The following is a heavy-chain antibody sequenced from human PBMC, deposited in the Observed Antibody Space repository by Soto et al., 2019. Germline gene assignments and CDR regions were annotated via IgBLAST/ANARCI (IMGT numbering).Heavy chain of an antibody. Sequence: SETLSLTCTVSGGSISSYYWSWIRQPPGKGLEWIGYIHYSGNTNYNPSLKSRVTISVDTSKNQFSLKLSSVTAADTALYYCARPRYFDWLAQEYNWFDPWGQGTLVTVSS. CDR2: IHYSGNT. V-gene: IGHV4-59*08. D-gene: IGHD3-9*01. CDR1: GGSISSYY. J-gene: IGHJ5*02. CDR3: ARPRYFDWLAQEYNWFDP.